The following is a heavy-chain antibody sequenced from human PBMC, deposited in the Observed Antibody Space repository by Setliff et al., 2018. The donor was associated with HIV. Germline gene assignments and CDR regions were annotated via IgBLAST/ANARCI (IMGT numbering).Heavy chain of an antibody. CDR2: LFYTGST. J-gene: IGHJ6*03. V-gene: IGHV4-39*07. D-gene: IGHD3-10*01. CDR3: ARTLSTMVKTDGYYDYYYMDV. CDR1: GDSITSRNYH. Sequence: PSETLSLTCAVSGDSITSRNYHWDWVRQPPGKGLEWIGSLFYTGSTSCNPSLKSRVTISGDTSKNQFFLNLTSVTAADTAVYYCARTLSTMVKTDGYYDYYYMDVWGKGTTVTVSS.